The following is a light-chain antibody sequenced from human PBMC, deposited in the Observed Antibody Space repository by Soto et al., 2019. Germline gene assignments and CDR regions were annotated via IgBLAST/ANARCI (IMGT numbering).Light chain of an antibody. Sequence: DIHLTQSPSSLSASVGDRVSITCRASQAITNNLAWYQQKPGNPPRLLIYVASSLQSGVPSRFSGSGSGTDFTLTISSLEPEDFAVYYCQQRNNWPPSITFGPGTRLEI. J-gene: IGKJ5*01. CDR1: QAITNN. V-gene: IGKV1-9*01. CDR2: VAS. CDR3: QQRNNWPPSIT.